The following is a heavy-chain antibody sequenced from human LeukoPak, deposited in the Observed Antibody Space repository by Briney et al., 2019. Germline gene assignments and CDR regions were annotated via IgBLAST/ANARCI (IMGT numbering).Heavy chain of an antibody. CDR2: ISSSSSTI. CDR1: GFTFSSYS. V-gene: IGHV3-48*04. Sequence: GGSLRLSCAASGFTFSSYSMNWVRQAPGKGLEWVSYISSSSSTIYYADSVKGRFTISRDNAKNSLYLQMNSLRAEDTAVYYCARDAPQYYYGSGGMDVWGQGTTVTVSS. CDR3: ARDAPQYYYGSGGMDV. J-gene: IGHJ6*02. D-gene: IGHD3-10*01.